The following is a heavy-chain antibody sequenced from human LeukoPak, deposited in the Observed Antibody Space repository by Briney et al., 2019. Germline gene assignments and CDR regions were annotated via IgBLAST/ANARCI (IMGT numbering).Heavy chain of an antibody. D-gene: IGHD4-17*01. CDR2: IYHSGST. J-gene: IGHJ6*02. V-gene: IGHV4-4*02. CDR3: ARAVTPYHYGMDV. Sequence: SETLSLTCAVSGGSISSSNWWSWVRQPPGKGLEWIGEIYHSGSTNYNPSLKSRVTISVDKSKNQFSLKLSSVTAADTAVYYCARAVTPYHYGMDVWGQGTTVTVSS. CDR1: GGSISSSNW.